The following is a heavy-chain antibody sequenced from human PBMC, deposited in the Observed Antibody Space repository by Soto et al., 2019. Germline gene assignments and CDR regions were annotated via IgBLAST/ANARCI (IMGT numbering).Heavy chain of an antibody. J-gene: IGHJ4*02. D-gene: IGHD3-22*01. CDR1: GFTFSNYA. Sequence: QVQLVESGGGVVQPERSLRLSCAVSGFTFSNYAMHWVRQARGTGLEWVAVISNDGSNPYYADSVKGRFTISRDNSKNTLYLQMNSLRPEDTAVYYCARTGYDSSGYFVEYYFDYWGQGTLVTVSS. V-gene: IGHV3-30-3*01. CDR3: ARTGYDSSGYFVEYYFDY. CDR2: ISNDGSNP.